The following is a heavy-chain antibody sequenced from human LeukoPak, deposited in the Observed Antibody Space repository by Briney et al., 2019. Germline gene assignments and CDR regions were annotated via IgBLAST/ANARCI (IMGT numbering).Heavy chain of an antibody. J-gene: IGHJ6*02. D-gene: IGHD5-18*01. CDR1: GGSTSNYY. CDR2: IYISGST. CDR3: AGELWTNRYQHYGMDV. V-gene: IGHV4-4*07. Sequence: SETLSLTCTVSGGSTSNYYWNWIRQPAGKGLEWIGRIYISGSTKYNPSLESRVTMSVDTSKNRLSLNLESVTAADTAVYYCAGELWTNRYQHYGMDVWGQGTTVTVSS.